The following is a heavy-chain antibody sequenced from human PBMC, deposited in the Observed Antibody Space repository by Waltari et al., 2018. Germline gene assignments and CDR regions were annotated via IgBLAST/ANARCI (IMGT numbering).Heavy chain of an antibody. V-gene: IGHV3-23*01. Sequence: EVQLLESGGGLVQPGGSLRLSCAASGFTFGNSALSWVRQAPGKGLGWNSVIRGSSSSTYYSDSVKGPFTISRDNSKNTLYLQMNSLRVEDTAVYFCAKVEGGSVTRYYALDIWGQGTMVTVSS. CDR3: AKVEGGSVTRYYALDI. CDR2: IRGSSSST. D-gene: IGHD3-16*01. CDR1: GFTFGNSA. J-gene: IGHJ3*02.